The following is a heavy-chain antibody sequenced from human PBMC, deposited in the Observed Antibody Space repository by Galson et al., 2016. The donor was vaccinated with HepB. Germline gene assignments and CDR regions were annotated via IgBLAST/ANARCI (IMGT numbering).Heavy chain of an antibody. CDR2: ISADGSHT. CDR1: GFTFSLFG. V-gene: IGHV3-30*03. J-gene: IGHJ4*02. CDR3: GTVFEN. D-gene: IGHD4-11*01. Sequence: SLRLSCAASGFTFSLFGMQWVRQAPGKGLEGVAIISADGSHTYITASAKGRFTISRDNAKNTLYLQMNSLRAEDTAVYYCGTVFENWGQGTLVTVSS.